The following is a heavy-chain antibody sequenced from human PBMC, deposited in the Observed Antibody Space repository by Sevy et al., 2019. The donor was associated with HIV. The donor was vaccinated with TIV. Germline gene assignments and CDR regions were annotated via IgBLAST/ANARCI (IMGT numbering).Heavy chain of an antibody. V-gene: IGHV3-15*01. J-gene: IGHJ3*02. CDR1: GFTFSNAW. Sequence: GGSLRLSCAASGFTFSNAWMSWVRQAPGKGLEWVGRIKSKTDGGTTDYAAPVKGRFTISRENSKTTLYLQMTSLKTEDTAVYYCTTDLYPTRYSSGWYSRGAFDIWGQGTMVTVSS. CDR2: IKSKTDGGTT. D-gene: IGHD6-19*01. CDR3: TTDLYPTRYSSGWYSRGAFDI.